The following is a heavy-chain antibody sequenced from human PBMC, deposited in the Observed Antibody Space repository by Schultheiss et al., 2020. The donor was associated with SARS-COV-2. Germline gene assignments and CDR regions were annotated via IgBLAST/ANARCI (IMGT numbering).Heavy chain of an antibody. V-gene: IGHV1-18*04. Sequence: ASVKVSCKASGYTFTSYGIIWVRQAPGQGLEWMGWISAYNGNTNYAQKLQGRVTMTTDTSTSTAYMELRSLRSDDTAVYYCARSFLPRNYLAALDWFDPWGQGALVTVSS. CDR3: ARSFLPRNYLAALDWFDP. CDR2: ISAYNGNT. CDR1: GYTFTSYG. D-gene: IGHD6-6*01. J-gene: IGHJ5*02.